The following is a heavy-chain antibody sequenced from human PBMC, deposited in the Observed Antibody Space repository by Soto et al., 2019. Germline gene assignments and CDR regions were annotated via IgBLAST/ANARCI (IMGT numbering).Heavy chain of an antibody. CDR2: IIVSSSYT. CDR3: ARGGERYGFEAFDI. CDR1: GFTFSTYN. Sequence: GGSLRLSCAASGFTFSTYNINWVRQAPGKGLEWVSAIIVSSSYTYYADSVKGRFTISRDNAKNSLYLQMNSLRAEDTAVYYCARGGERYGFEAFDIWGQGTMVTVSS. V-gene: IGHV3-21*01. J-gene: IGHJ3*02. D-gene: IGHD3-16*01.